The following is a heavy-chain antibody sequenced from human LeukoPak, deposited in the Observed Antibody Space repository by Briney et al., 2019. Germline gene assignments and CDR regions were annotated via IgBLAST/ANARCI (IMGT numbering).Heavy chain of an antibody. CDR1: GGSISSSSCY. D-gene: IGHD3-9*01. J-gene: IGHJ3*02. CDR3: ARDGLRYFDWGHAFDI. V-gene: IGHV4-39*07. CDR2: IYHSGST. Sequence: SETLSLTCTVSGGSISSSSCYWGWIRQPPGKGLEWIGSIYHSGSTYYNPSLKSRVTISVDTSKNQFSLKLSSVTAADTAVYYCARDGLRYFDWGHAFDIWGQGTMVTVSS.